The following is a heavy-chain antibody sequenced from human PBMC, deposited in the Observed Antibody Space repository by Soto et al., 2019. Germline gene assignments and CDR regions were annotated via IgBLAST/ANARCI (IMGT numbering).Heavy chain of an antibody. CDR3: ARRQDILTGYYREALDI. Sequence: SVKVSCKASGGTFSSYAISWVRQARGQGLEWMGGIIPIFGTANYAQKFQGRVTITADESTSTAYMELSSLRSEDTAVYYCARRQDILTGYYREALDIWGKGTMATVSS. CDR1: GGTFSSYA. J-gene: IGHJ3*02. D-gene: IGHD3-9*01. CDR2: IIPIFGTA. V-gene: IGHV1-69*01.